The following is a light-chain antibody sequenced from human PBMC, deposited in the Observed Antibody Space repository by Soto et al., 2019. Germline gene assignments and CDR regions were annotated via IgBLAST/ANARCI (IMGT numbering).Light chain of an antibody. V-gene: IGLV1-40*01. Sequence: QSVLTQPPSVSGAPGQRVTISCTGSSSNIGAGSDVHWYQQLPGSAPKIRIYGNSNRPSAVPDRFSGSQSGTSASLAITGLQPEDEADYSCQSYDSSLSAAVFGGGTKLTV. J-gene: IGLJ3*02. CDR2: GNS. CDR1: SSNIGAGSD. CDR3: QSYDSSLSAAV.